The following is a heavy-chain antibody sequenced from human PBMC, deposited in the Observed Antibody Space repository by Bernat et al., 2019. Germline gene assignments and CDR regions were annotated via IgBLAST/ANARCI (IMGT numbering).Heavy chain of an antibody. D-gene: IGHD6-19*01. CDR2: ISHDGSNK. V-gene: IGHV3-30-3*01. CDR1: GFTFSSYV. CDR3: ARDRDSSGWYSAFDI. Sequence: QVQLVESGGGVVQPGRSLRLSCAASGFTFSSYVMHWVRQAPGKGLEWVTLISHDGSNKYYSDSVKGRFTISRDNSKNTLYLQMNSLRAEDTAVYYCARDRDSSGWYSAFDIWGQGTMVTVSS. J-gene: IGHJ3*02.